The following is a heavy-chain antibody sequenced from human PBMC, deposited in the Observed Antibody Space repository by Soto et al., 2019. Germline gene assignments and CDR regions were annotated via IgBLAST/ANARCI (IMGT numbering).Heavy chain of an antibody. CDR2: VHPDESDT. V-gene: IGHV5-51*01. CDR3: VRQNTWNSYYGMDV. D-gene: IGHD1-7*01. Sequence: GESLKISCKASGYTFSDYWIAWVRQMPGEGLEWMGIVHPDESDTRYSPSFQGQVSISADMSISTAYLQWSSLKATDTAVYFCVRQNTWNSYYGMDVWGRGTRVTV. J-gene: IGHJ6*02. CDR1: GYTFSDYW.